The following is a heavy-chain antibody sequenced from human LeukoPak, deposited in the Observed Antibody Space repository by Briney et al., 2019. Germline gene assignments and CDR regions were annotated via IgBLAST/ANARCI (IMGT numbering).Heavy chain of an antibody. CDR2: NSGSGYST. V-gene: IGHV3-23*01. D-gene: IGHD5-18*01. Sequence: GGSLRLSCAASGFTFSSYAMSWVRQAPGKGLEWVSTNSGSGYSTYYADSVKGRFIISRDISKNTLYLQMNGLRAEDTAVYYCAKDHVDTAMVYAFDIWGQGTTVTVSS. CDR3: AKDHVDTAMVYAFDI. CDR1: GFTFSSYA. J-gene: IGHJ3*02.